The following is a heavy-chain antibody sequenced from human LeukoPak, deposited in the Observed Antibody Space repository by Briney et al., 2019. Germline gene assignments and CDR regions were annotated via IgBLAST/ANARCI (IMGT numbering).Heavy chain of an antibody. CDR1: GFTFSSYA. Sequence: GGSLRLSCAASGFTFSSYAMHWVRQAPGKGLVWVAVISYDGSNKYYADSVKGRFTISRDNSKNTLYLQMNSLRAEDTAVYYCAREEDYDILTGYYLPDYWGQGTLVTVSS. CDR3: AREEDYDILTGYYLPDY. V-gene: IGHV3-30-3*01. CDR2: ISYDGSNK. D-gene: IGHD3-9*01. J-gene: IGHJ4*02.